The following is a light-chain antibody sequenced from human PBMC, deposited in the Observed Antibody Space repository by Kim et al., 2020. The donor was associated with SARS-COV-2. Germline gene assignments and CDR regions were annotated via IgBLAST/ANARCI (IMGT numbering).Light chain of an antibody. Sequence: MATLNCKSSQTVLYNSNNKNYLAWYQQKPGQAPKLLIYWASIRESGVSDRFSGSGSETDFTLTISSLQAEDVAVYYCQQCYSTPPSFGQGTKLEI. V-gene: IGKV4-1*01. CDR2: WAS. J-gene: IGKJ2*03. CDR3: QQCYSTPPS. CDR1: QTVLYNSNNKNY.